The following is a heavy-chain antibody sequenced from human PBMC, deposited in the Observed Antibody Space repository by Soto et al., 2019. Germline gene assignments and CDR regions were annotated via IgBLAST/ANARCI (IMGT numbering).Heavy chain of an antibody. CDR3: ARTGAAVIHRDYGMDV. CDR2: IIPIFGTA. J-gene: IGHJ6*02. V-gene: IGHV1-69*01. D-gene: IGHD6-13*01. CDR1: GGTFSSYA. Sequence: QVQLVQSGAEVKKPGSSVKVSCKASGGTFSSYAISWVRQAPGQGLEWMGGIIPIFGTANYAQKFQGRVTITPDESTSTAYMELSGLRSEDTAVYYCARTGAAVIHRDYGMDVWGQGTTVTVSS.